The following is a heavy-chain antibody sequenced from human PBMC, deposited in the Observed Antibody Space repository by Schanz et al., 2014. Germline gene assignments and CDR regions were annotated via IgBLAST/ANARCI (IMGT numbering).Heavy chain of an antibody. Sequence: QVQLVQSGAEVKKPGASVKVSCKASGYTLSAYSLHWVRQAPGQGLEWMGIVNPSVRGTHFARECQGRVTVTSDTSTSTVYMELSGLRSEDTAVDYCAGAFDSSGYYFDYWGQGTLVTVSA. V-gene: IGHV1-46*03. CDR1: GYTLSAYS. CDR2: VNPSVRGT. J-gene: IGHJ4*02. D-gene: IGHD3-22*01. CDR3: AGAFDSSGYYFDY.